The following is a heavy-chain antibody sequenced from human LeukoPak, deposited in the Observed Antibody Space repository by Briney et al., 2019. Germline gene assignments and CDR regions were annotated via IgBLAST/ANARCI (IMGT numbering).Heavy chain of an antibody. CDR1: GYTFTSYY. J-gene: IGHJ4*02. CDR3: ARAVYYYDSSGYYPLYFDY. V-gene: IGHV1-46*01. Sequence: VASVTVSCKASGYTFTSYYMHWVRQAPGQGLEWMGTINPSGGSTSYAQKFQGRVTMTRDMSTSTVYMELSSLRSEDTAVYYCARAVYYYDSSGYYPLYFDYWGQGTLVTVSS. D-gene: IGHD3-22*01. CDR2: INPSGGST.